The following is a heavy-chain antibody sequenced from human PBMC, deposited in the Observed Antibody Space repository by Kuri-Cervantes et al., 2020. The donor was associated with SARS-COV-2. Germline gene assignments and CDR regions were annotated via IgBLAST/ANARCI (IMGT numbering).Heavy chain of an antibody. V-gene: IGHV3-53*01. CDR3: ASIVTGDSGGYN. D-gene: IGHD3-22*01. CDR1: GFTVSSNY. J-gene: IGHJ4*02. CDR2: IYSGGST. Sequence: GGSLRLSCAASGFTVSSNYMSWVRQAPGKGLEWVSVIYSGGSTYYAGSVKGRFTISRDNSKNTLYLQMNSLRAEDTAVYYCASIVTGDSGGYNWGQGTLVTVSS.